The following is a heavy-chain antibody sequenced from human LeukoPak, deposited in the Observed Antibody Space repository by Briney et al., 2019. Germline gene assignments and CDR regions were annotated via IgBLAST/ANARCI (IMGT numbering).Heavy chain of an antibody. CDR3: AREDSYYYGSGSYPFDY. D-gene: IGHD3-10*01. V-gene: IGHV3-7*01. CDR2: IKQDGSHK. Sequence: PGGPLRLSCEAFEFAFNTYWITWVRQAPGKGLEFVANIKQDGSHKNYIDSVKGRFTISRDNAKNSLYLQMNSLRAEDTAVYYCAREDSYYYGSGSYPFDYWGQGTLVTVSS. J-gene: IGHJ4*02. CDR1: EFAFNTYW.